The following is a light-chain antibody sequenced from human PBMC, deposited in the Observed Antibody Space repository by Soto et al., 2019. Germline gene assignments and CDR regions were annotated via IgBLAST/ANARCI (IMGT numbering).Light chain of an antibody. CDR1: SSNIGSNS. CDR2: RNN. Sequence: QSVLTQPPSASGTPGQRVTISCSGSSSNIGSNSVYWYQHHPGTAPKVLIYRNNQRPSGVPDRFSGSKSGTSASLAISGLRSEDEADYYCAVWDDSLIGPVFGGGTQLTVL. V-gene: IGLV1-47*01. CDR3: AVWDDSLIGPV. J-gene: IGLJ7*01.